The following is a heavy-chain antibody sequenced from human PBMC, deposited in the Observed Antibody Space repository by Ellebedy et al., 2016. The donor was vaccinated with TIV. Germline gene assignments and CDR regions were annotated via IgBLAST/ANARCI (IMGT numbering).Heavy chain of an antibody. Sequence: ASVKVSXXASGYTFTSYGISWVRQAPGQGLEWMGWISAYNGNTNYAQKLQGRVTMTTDTSTSTAYMELRSLRSDDTAVYYCARGLERRFWDYGMDVWGQGTTVTVSS. CDR3: ARGLERRFWDYGMDV. CDR1: GYTFTSYG. V-gene: IGHV1-18*01. J-gene: IGHJ6*02. CDR2: ISAYNGNT. D-gene: IGHD1-1*01.